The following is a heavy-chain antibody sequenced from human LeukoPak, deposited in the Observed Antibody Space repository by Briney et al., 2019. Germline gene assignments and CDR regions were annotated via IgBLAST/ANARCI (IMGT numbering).Heavy chain of an antibody. D-gene: IGHD3-10*01. CDR1: GFTFNNYA. J-gene: IGHJ4*02. CDR3: ARTDGSGSYRAPYDY. V-gene: IGHV4-38-2*01. Sequence: PGGSVRLSCAASGFTFNNYAMNWVRQAPGKGLEWIGSIYHSGSTYYNPSLKSRVTISVDTSKNQFSLKLSSVTAADTAVYYCARTDGSGSYRAPYDYWGQGTLVTVSS. CDR2: IYHSGST.